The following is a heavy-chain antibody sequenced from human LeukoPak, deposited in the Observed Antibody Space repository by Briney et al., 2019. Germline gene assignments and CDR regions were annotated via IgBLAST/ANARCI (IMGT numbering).Heavy chain of an antibody. CDR3: ARARGSRVHDY. CDR1: GYSISSGDYF. V-gene: IGHV4-38-2*02. CDR2: IYVSGNT. J-gene: IGHJ4*02. Sequence: PSETLSLTCTVSGYSISSGDYFWGWIRQPPGKGLEWIGSIYVSGNTYYNPSLKSRVTISVDTSKNQFSLKLSSVTAADTAVYYCARARGSRVHDYWGQGTLVTVSS. D-gene: IGHD6-13*01.